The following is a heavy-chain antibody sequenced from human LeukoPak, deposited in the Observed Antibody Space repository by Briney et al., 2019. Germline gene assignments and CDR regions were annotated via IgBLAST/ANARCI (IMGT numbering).Heavy chain of an antibody. V-gene: IGHV3-48*03. CDR2: IGGIGSI. CDR3: ARRLPYYGMDV. CDR1: GFTFSSYE. J-gene: IGHJ6*02. Sequence: GGSLRLSCAASGFTFSSYEIHWVRQAPGKGLEWVSKIGGIGSIMYADSVKGRFTISTDSAKSSVYLQMYSLRAEDTAVYYCARRLPYYGMDVWGQGTTVTVSS.